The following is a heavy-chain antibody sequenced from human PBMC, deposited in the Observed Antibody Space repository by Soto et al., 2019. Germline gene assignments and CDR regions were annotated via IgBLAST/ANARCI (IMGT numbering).Heavy chain of an antibody. CDR3: AREMRRNGMDV. CDR1: GGYISSVGYY. V-gene: IGHV4-31*03. Sequence: QVQLQESGPGLVKPSQTLSLTFTVSGGYISSVGYYWSWIRQHPGKGLEWIGYIYYSGSTYYNPSLKSRVTISVDTSKNQFSLKLRSVTAADTAVYSCAREMRRNGMDVWGQGTTVPVSS. J-gene: IGHJ6*02. CDR2: IYYSGST.